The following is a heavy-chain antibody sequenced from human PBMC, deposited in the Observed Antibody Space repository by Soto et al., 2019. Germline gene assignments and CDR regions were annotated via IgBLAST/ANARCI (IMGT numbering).Heavy chain of an antibody. Sequence: QVQLQESGPGLVKPSGTLSLTCAVSGGSISSSNWWSWVRQPPGKGLEWIGEIYHSGSTNYNPTLKLRVTISVDKAKNQFSLQLSAVTAADTAVYYCARERYYYYDSSGYYYVRDAFDIWGQGTMVTVSS. V-gene: IGHV4-4*02. D-gene: IGHD3-22*01. CDR3: ARERYYYYDSSGYYYVRDAFDI. CDR1: GGSISSSNW. CDR2: IYHSGST. J-gene: IGHJ3*02.